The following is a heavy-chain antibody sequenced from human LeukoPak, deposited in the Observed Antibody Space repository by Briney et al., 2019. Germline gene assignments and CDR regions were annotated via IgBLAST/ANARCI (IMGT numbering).Heavy chain of an antibody. Sequence: ASVKVSCKASGGTFSSYAISWVRQAPGQGLEWMGGIIPIFGTANYAQKFQGRVTITTDESTSTAYMELSSLRSEDTAVYYCARALPGDDDLFFDYWGQGTLVTVSS. CDR3: ARALPGDDDLFFDY. D-gene: IGHD4-17*01. CDR2: IIPIFGTA. J-gene: IGHJ4*02. CDR1: GGTFSSYA. V-gene: IGHV1-69*05.